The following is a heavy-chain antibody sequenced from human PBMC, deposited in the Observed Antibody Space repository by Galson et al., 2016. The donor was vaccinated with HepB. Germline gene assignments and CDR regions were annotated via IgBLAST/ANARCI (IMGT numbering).Heavy chain of an antibody. CDR3: ARGLTGRNGMDV. Sequence: SVKVSCKASGYTFSGYYIHWVRQAPGQGLEWMGWINPNTGVTNYAQKFQGWVTVTRDTSISTSYMELRRLRSDDTAVYFCARGLTGRNGMDVWGQGTTVTVSS. CDR2: INPNTGVT. V-gene: IGHV1-2*04. CDR1: GYTFSGYY. J-gene: IGHJ6*02. D-gene: IGHD3-9*01.